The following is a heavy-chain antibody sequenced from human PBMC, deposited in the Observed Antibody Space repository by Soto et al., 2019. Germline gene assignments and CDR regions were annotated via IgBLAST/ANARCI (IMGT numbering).Heavy chain of an antibody. Sequence: GSLRLSCTASGFTFGDYAMSWFRQAPGKGLEWVSAISGSGGSTYYADSVKGRFTISRDNSKNTLYLQMNSLRAEDTAVYYCAKDTAGTTVSNWFDPWGQGTLVTVSS. V-gene: IGHV3-23*01. D-gene: IGHD1-7*01. J-gene: IGHJ5*02. CDR1: GFTFGDYA. CDR2: ISGSGGST. CDR3: AKDTAGTTVSNWFDP.